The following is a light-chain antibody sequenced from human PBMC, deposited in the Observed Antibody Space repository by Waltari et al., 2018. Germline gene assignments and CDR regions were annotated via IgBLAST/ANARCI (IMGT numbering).Light chain of an antibody. J-gene: IGKJ1*01. CDR2: GAS. V-gene: IGKV3-20*01. Sequence: EIVLTQSPGTLCLSPGEGGTLSCRASQSVSRFLAWYQQKPGQAPRLLIYGASTRATGIPDRFSGSGSGTDFSLTISRLEPEDFAVYYCQKYDRLPATFGQGTKVEIK. CDR3: QKYDRLPAT. CDR1: QSVSRF.